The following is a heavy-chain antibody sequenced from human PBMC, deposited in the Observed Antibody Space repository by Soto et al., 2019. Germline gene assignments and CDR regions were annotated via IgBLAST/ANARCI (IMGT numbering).Heavy chain of an antibody. V-gene: IGHV1-2*02. Sequence: ASVKVSCKASGYTFTGYYIHWVRQAPGQGLEWMGWINPNSGGSNYAEEFQGRVTMTRDTSITTAYVELTRLGSDDTAVYYCARVRGITATHPPLDYWGQGTLVTVSS. D-gene: IGHD1-20*01. J-gene: IGHJ4*02. CDR2: INPNSGGS. CDR1: GYTFTGYY. CDR3: ARVRGITATHPPLDY.